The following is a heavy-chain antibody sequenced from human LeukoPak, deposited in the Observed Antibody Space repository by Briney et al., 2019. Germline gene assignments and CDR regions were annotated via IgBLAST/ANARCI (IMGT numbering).Heavy chain of an antibody. V-gene: IGHV3-74*01. CDR3: ARATGATYNFDY. D-gene: IGHD1-1*01. CDR1: GFTFCSYW. CDR2: IKSDETST. J-gene: IGHJ4*02. Sequence: SGGSLRLSCAASGFTFCSYWMHWVRQAPGKGLEWVSRIKSDETSTTYADSVKGRFTISRDNAKNTLYLQMNSLRAEDAAVYYCARATGATYNFDYWGQGTPVTVSS.